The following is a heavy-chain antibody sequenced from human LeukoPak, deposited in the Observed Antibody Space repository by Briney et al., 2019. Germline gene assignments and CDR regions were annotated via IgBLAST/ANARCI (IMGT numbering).Heavy chain of an antibody. CDR1: GYTFTSYG. Sequence: GASVTVSCKSSGYTFTSYGISWVRQAPGKGLEWMGWISAYNGNANYAQKLQGRVTMTTDTSTSTAYMELRSLRSDDTAVYYCARRGYSYGQYYFDYWGQGTLVTVSS. J-gene: IGHJ4*02. CDR3: ARRGYSYGQYYFDY. V-gene: IGHV1-18*01. CDR2: ISAYNGNA. D-gene: IGHD5-18*01.